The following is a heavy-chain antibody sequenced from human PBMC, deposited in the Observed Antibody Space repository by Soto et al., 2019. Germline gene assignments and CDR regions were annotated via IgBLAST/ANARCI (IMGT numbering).Heavy chain of an antibody. CDR1: GGTFSSYS. J-gene: IGHJ4*01. D-gene: IGHD6-6*01. CDR3: ARDVRPRSIDY. V-gene: IGHV1-69*01. CDR2: IIPIFGTA. Sequence: SVKVSVRTSGGTFSSYSISWVRPAPGQGLGWRGGIIPIFGTANYAQRFQGRVTITPDESTSTASLEMSSMGSEDTAVYNPARDVRPRSIDY.